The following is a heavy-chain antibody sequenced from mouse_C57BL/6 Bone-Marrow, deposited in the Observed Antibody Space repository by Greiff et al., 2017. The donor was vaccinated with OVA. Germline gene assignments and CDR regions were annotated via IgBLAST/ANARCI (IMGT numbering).Heavy chain of an antibody. J-gene: IGHJ3*01. CDR2: IYPYNGVS. CDR3: ARSGFAF. CDR1: GYSFTGYY. Sequence: EVQLQQSGPELVKPGASVKISCKASGYSFTGYYMHWVKQSHGTILDWIGYIYPYNGVSSYNQKFKGKATLTVYQSSSTAYMELRRLTSASSAVSYCARSGFAFWGPGPLVTVSA. V-gene: IGHV1-31*01.